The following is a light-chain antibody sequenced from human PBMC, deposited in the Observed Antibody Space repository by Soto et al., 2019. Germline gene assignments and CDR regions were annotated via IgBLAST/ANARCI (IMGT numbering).Light chain of an antibody. V-gene: IGLV2-11*01. J-gene: IGLJ1*01. CDR1: SSDVGGYDY. Sequence: QSVLTQPRSVSGSPAESVTISCSGTSSDVGGYDYVSWYQQHPGKAPKLMIYDVSKRPSGVPDRFSGSKSGNTASLTISGLQAEDEAEYYCCSYAGAYTYVFATGTKVTVL. CDR2: DVS. CDR3: CSYAGAYTYV.